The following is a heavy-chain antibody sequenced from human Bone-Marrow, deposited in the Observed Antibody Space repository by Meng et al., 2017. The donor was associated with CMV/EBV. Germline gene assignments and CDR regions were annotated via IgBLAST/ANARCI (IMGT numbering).Heavy chain of an antibody. Sequence: ASVKVSCKASGYTFTGYYMHWVRQAPGQGLEWMGWINPNSGGTNYAQKFQGRVTMTRDTSISTAYMELSRLRSEDTAVYYCARGRVVAWVRIVGAMSYWGQGTLVTVSS. D-gene: IGHD1-26*01. CDR2: INPNSGGT. CDR1: GYTFTGYY. CDR3: ARGRVVAWVRIVGAMSY. V-gene: IGHV1-2*02. J-gene: IGHJ4*02.